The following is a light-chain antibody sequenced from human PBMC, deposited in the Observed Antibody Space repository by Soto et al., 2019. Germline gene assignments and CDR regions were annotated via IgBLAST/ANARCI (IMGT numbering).Light chain of an antibody. J-gene: IGKJ4*01. CDR3: QHRSIWPLS. V-gene: IGKV3-11*01. CDR1: QSVSTY. Sequence: EIVLTQSPATLSLSPGERATLSCRASQSVSTYLAWYQQKLGQAPRLLIYDASNGATGIPARFSGSGSGTDFTLTISSLEPEDFAVYYCQHRSIWPLSFGGGTKVEIK. CDR2: DAS.